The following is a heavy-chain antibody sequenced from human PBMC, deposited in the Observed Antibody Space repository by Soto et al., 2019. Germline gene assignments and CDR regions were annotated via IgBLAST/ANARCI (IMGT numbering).Heavy chain of an antibody. CDR3: ARASAYSTPWSFDN. Sequence: ASVNVSCKASGYTFTRYGISWVRQAPGQGLEWMGWISGFNGNTKEPEKFQGRVTLTTDTAANTAHMELRGLRSDDTAVYYCARASAYSTPWSFDNWGQGTLVTVSS. D-gene: IGHD2-8*01. CDR2: ISGFNGNT. V-gene: IGHV1-18*01. J-gene: IGHJ4*02. CDR1: GYTFTRYG.